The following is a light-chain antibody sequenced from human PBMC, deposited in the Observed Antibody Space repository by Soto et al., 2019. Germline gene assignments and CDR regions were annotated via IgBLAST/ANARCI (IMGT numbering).Light chain of an antibody. Sequence: QSVLAQPPSVSGTPGQRLTISCSGGTSNIGSNKVYWYQQLPGAAPKLLIYSNDQRPSGVPERFSGSRSGTSASLAISDLRSEDEGDYFCAAWDDSLRGVMFGGGTKLTVL. CDR3: AAWDDSLRGVM. J-gene: IGLJ3*02. CDR2: SND. V-gene: IGLV1-47*02. CDR1: TSNIGSNK.